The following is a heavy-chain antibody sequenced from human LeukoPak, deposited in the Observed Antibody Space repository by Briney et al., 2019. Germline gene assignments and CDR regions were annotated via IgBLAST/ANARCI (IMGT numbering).Heavy chain of an antibody. CDR2: IYYSGST. Sequence: IPSETLSLTSTVSGGSISSHYWSWIRQPPGKGLEWIGYIYYSGSTNYNPSLKSRVTISVDTSKNQFSLKLSSVTAADTAVYYCARESSSSYFDYWGQGTLVTVSS. V-gene: IGHV4-59*11. D-gene: IGHD6-6*01. CDR3: ARESSSSYFDY. CDR1: GGSISSHY. J-gene: IGHJ4*02.